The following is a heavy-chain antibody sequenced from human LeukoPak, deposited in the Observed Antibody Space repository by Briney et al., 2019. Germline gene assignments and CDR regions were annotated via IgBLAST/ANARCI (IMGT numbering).Heavy chain of an antibody. CDR3: ARGKAAAGPSDEMRNWFDP. V-gene: IGHV4-61*05. Sequence: SETLSLTCTVSGGSISSSSYYWGWIRQPPGKGLEWIGYIYYSGSTNYNPSLKSRVTISVDTSKNQFSLKLSSATAADTAVYYCARGKAAAGPSDEMRNWFDPWGQGTLVTVSS. CDR2: IYYSGST. D-gene: IGHD6-13*01. J-gene: IGHJ5*02. CDR1: GGSISSSSYY.